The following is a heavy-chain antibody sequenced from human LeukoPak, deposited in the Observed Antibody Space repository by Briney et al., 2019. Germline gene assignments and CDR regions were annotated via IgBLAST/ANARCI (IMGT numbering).Heavy chain of an antibody. CDR3: ARGGDFWSGYFVPGAGHYFDY. J-gene: IGHJ4*02. Sequence: SETLSLTCTVSGGSISSYYWSWIRQPPGKGLEWIGYIYYSGSTNYNPSLKSRVTISVDTSKNQFSLKLSSVTAADTAVYYCARGGDFWSGYFVPGAGHYFDYWGQGTLVTASS. CDR1: GGSISSYY. D-gene: IGHD3-3*01. CDR2: IYYSGST. V-gene: IGHV4-59*01.